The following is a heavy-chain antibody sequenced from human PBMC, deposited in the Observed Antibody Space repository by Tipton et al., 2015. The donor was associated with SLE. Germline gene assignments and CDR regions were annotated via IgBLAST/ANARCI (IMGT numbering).Heavy chain of an antibody. V-gene: IGHV4-39*07. J-gene: IGHJ3*02. CDR3: ARETYYYDSSGSEQYAFDT. CDR1: GGSISSSSYY. Sequence: TLSLTCTVSGGSISSSSYYWGWIRQPPGKGLEWIGSIYYSGSTYYNPSLKSRVTISVDTSKNQFSLKLSSVTAADTAVYYCARETYYYDSSGSEQYAFDTWGQGTMVTVSS. D-gene: IGHD3-22*01. CDR2: IYYSGST.